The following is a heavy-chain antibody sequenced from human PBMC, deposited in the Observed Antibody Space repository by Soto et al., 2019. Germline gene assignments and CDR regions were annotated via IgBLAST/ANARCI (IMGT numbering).Heavy chain of an antibody. V-gene: IGHV3-23*01. CDR3: AKDSSGYSSSSGWFDP. Sequence: EVQLLESGGGLVQPGGSLRLSCAASGFTFSSYAMSWVRQAPGKGLEWVSAISGSGGSTYYADSVKGRFTISRDNSKNTLYLQMNSLRAEDTAVYYCAKDSSGYSSSSGWFDPWGQGTLVTVSS. CDR1: GFTFSSYA. D-gene: IGHD6-13*01. J-gene: IGHJ5*02. CDR2: ISGSGGST.